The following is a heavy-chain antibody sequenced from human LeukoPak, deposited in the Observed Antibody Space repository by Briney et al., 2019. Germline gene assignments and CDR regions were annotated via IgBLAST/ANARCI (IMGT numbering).Heavy chain of an antibody. CDR3: ARSSGYPYFDY. CDR2: ISGSGSPI. J-gene: IGHJ4*02. CDR1: GFTFSDYY. Sequence: GGSLRLSCVASGFTFSDYYMSWIRQAPGKGLEWVSYISGSGSPIYYADSVKGRFTVSRDNAKNSLYLQMNSLRAEDTAVYYCARSSGYPYFDYWGQGTLVTVSS. D-gene: IGHD3-22*01. V-gene: IGHV3-11*04.